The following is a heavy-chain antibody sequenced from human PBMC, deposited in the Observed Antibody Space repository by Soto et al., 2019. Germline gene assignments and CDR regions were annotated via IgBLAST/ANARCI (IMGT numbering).Heavy chain of an antibody. V-gene: IGHV1-18*01. D-gene: IGHD5-18*01. CDR3: ARCRGLQVWPWYFDY. CDR1: GYTFTRYC. Sequence: QAQLVQSGAEAKKSGASVKVSCKASGYTFTRYCISWVRQAPGQGLERMGWISTCNGNTNSAQKLQGRVTMTTDTSKSTAHMELMSLRCEAAAVYYGARCRGLQVWPWYFDYWGQGTLVTVSS. CDR2: ISTCNGNT. J-gene: IGHJ4*02.